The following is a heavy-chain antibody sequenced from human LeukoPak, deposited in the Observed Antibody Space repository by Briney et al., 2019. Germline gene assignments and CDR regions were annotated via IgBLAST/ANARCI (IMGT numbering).Heavy chain of an antibody. J-gene: IGHJ4*02. CDR2: IYYSGST. V-gene: IGHV4-39*01. D-gene: IGHD3-3*01. CDR1: GGSISSSSYY. CDR3: ARQVRITIFGVALYYFDY. Sequence: SETLSLTCTVSGGSISSSSYYWGWIRQPPGKGLEWIGSIYYSGSTYYNPSLKSRVTISVDTSKNQFSLKLSSVTAADTAVYYCARQVRITIFGVALYYFDYWGQGTLVTVSS.